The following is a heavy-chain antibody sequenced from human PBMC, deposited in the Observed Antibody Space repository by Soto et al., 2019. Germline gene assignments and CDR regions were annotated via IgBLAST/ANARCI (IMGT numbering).Heavy chain of an antibody. V-gene: IGHV4-59*12. CDR2: IYYRGST. CDR3: AMDYGSGSWGTRYCYGMDV. CDR1: GGSISSYY. Sequence: SETLSLTCTVSGGSISSYYWSWIRQPPGKGLEWIGYIYYRGSTNYNPSLKSRVTISVDTSKNQFSLKLSSVTAADMAVYYCAMDYGSGSWGTRYCYGMDVWGQGTSVTVSS. J-gene: IGHJ6*02. D-gene: IGHD3-10*01.